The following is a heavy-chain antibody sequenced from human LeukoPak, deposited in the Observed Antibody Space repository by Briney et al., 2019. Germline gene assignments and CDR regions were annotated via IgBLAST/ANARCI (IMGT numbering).Heavy chain of an antibody. J-gene: IGHJ4*02. Sequence: GGSLRLSCAASEFTFSRYGMHWVRQAPGKGLEGVTFIRYDGSTQYYIDSVKGRFTISRDNAKNTLYLQMNSLRTEDTAIYYCAKDLEYSGSGTPGAFDYWGQGTLVTVSA. CDR3: AKDLEYSGSGTPGAFDY. V-gene: IGHV3-30*02. D-gene: IGHD3-10*01. CDR1: EFTFSRYG. CDR2: IRYDGSTQ.